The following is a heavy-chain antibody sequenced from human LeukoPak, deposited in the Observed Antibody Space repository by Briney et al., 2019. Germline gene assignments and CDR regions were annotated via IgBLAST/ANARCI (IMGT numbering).Heavy chain of an antibody. D-gene: IGHD2-2*02. Sequence: GGSLRLCCAASGFTFSSYAMSWVRQAPGKGLEWVSAISGSGGSTYYADSVKGRFTISRDNSKNTLYLQMNSLRAEDTAVYYCAKPLYPPLYYFDYWGQGTLVTVSS. CDR2: ISGSGGST. CDR1: GFTFSSYA. J-gene: IGHJ4*02. CDR3: AKPLYPPLYYFDY. V-gene: IGHV3-23*01.